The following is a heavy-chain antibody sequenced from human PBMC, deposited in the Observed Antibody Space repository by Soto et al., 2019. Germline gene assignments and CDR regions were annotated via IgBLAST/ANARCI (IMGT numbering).Heavy chain of an antibody. CDR2: IKSKSDGGTT. CDR1: GLIFSDAW. J-gene: IGHJ5*02. D-gene: IGHD2-15*01. V-gene: IGHV3-15*01. Sequence: WGSLRLSCAASGLIFSDAWMSWVRQAPGKWLDWVGRIKSKSDGGTTEYAAPVRGRFTISRDDSKNTLYLQMNSLKTEDTAVYYCTTDLWRIAVVVGSTGYFNPWGQGTPVTVSS. CDR3: TTDLWRIAVVVGSTGYFNP.